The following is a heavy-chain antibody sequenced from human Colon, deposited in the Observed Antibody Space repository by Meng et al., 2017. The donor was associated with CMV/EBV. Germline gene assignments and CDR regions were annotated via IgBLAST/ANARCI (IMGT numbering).Heavy chain of an antibody. CDR2: ISPGDDNG. Sequence: RVSCKASGYSFSNYVLHWVRQAPGQGLEWMGWISPGDDNGKYSQKFQGRVAITKDTSASTAYLDLSSLKSEDTAVYYCAITSLVDYWGQGTLVTVSS. CDR1: GYSFSNYV. V-gene: IGHV1-3*01. CDR3: AITSLVDY. J-gene: IGHJ4*02.